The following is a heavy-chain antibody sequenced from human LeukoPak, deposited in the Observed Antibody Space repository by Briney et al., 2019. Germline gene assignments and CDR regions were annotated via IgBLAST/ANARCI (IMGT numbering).Heavy chain of an antibody. CDR2: ISSSGSTI. J-gene: IGHJ4*02. Sequence: PGGSLRLSCAASGFTFSDYYMSWIRQAPGKGLEWVSYISSSGSTIYYADSVKGRFTISRDNSKNTLYLQMNSLRAEDTAVYYCAKDRDFWSGYFDYWGQGTLVTVSS. CDR1: GFTFSDYY. CDR3: AKDRDFWSGYFDY. V-gene: IGHV3-11*04. D-gene: IGHD3-3*01.